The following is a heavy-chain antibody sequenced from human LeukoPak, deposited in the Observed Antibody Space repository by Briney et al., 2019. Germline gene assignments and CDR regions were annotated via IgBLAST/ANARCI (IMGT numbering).Heavy chain of an antibody. D-gene: IGHD3-10*01. Sequence: PGGSLRLSCAASGFTFSNYALHWVRQAPGKGLEWVAVISYDGSNKYYADSVKGRFTISRDNSKNTLYLQMNSLRAEDTAVYYCARELARGFDYWGQGTLVTVSS. CDR3: ARELARGFDY. CDR2: ISYDGSNK. V-gene: IGHV3-30*04. J-gene: IGHJ4*02. CDR1: GFTFSNYA.